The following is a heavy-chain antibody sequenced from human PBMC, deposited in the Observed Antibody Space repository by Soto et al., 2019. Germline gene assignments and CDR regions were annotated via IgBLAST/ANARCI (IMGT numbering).Heavy chain of an antibody. V-gene: IGHV4-59*01. D-gene: IGHD2-8*02. CDR1: GGSISGSY. J-gene: IGHJ4*02. Sequence: SETLSLTCSVSGGSISGSYWSWIRQSPGKGLEWLGYVYYTGSTNYSPSLRSRVSISVDTSKNEFSLRLSSVTAADTAVYFFARSVALPGAHIDYWGQATQVTVSS. CDR3: ARSVALPGAHIDY. CDR2: VYYTGST.